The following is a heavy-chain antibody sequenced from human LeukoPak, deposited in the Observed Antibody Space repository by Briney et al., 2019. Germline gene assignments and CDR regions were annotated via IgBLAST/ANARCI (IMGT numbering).Heavy chain of an antibody. CDR2: INHSGSI. J-gene: IGHJ4*02. D-gene: IGHD3-3*01. V-gene: IGHV4-34*01. CDR1: GGSFSGYY. CDR3: ARGLRVDDFWSGYPDY. Sequence: SETLSLTCAVYGGSFSGYYWSWIRQPPGKGLEWIGEINHSGSINYNPSLKSRVTISVDTSKNQFSLKLSSVTAADTAVYYCARGLRVDDFWSGYPDYWGQGTLVTVSS.